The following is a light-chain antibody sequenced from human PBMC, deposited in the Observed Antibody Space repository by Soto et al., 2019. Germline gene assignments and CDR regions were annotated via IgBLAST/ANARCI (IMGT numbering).Light chain of an antibody. Sequence: QAVGTQEPSVTVSPGGAVTLTCAPPTGAVTSGNFPSWFQQKPGQPPRALTYSIDSKHSWTPARFSGSLLEGKAGLALSGAQPEDEAEYYCLLYYGGAGVFGTGTKVTVL. J-gene: IGLJ1*01. CDR3: LLYYGGAGV. V-gene: IGLV7-43*01. CDR2: SID. CDR1: TGAVTSGNF.